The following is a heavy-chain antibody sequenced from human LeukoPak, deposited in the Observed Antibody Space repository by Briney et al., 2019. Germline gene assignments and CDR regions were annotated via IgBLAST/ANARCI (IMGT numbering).Heavy chain of an antibody. CDR1: GFIFSSYA. CDR3: ARDLSSSSFGPMDV. D-gene: IGHD6-13*01. Sequence: PGRSLRLSCAASGFIFSSYAMHWVRQAPGKGLEGVAVISYDGSNKYYADSVKGRFTISRDNSKNTLYLQMNSLRAEDTAVYYCARDLSSSSFGPMDVWGQGTTVTVSS. J-gene: IGHJ6*02. V-gene: IGHV3-30-3*01. CDR2: ISYDGSNK.